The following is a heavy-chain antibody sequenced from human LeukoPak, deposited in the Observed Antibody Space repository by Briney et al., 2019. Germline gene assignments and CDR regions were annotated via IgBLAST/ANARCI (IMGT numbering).Heavy chain of an antibody. CDR3: ARGPLYSSSWSYFDY. J-gene: IGHJ4*02. CDR2: ISYDGSNK. D-gene: IGHD6-13*01. Sequence: GGSLRLSCAASGFTFSSYAMHWVRQAPGKGLEWVAVISYDGSNKYYADSVKGRFTISRDNSKNTLYLQMNSLRAEDTAVYYCARGPLYSSSWSYFDYWGQGTLVTVSS. V-gene: IGHV3-30*04. CDR1: GFTFSSYA.